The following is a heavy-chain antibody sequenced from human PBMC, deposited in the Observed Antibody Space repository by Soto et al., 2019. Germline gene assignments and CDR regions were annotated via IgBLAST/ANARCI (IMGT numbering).Heavy chain of an antibody. CDR2: ISGSGTTM. CDR1: GFSFSGYE. Sequence: GGSLRLSCAASGFSFSGYEMNWVRQAPGKGLEWVAFISGSGTTMYYVDSVKGRFSISRDNARKTLYLQMNSLKAEDTAVYYCTIRAYNYGAPFYYEDYGMDVWGQGTTVTVSS. D-gene: IGHD5-18*01. CDR3: TIRAYNYGAPFYYEDYGMDV. J-gene: IGHJ6*02. V-gene: IGHV3-48*03.